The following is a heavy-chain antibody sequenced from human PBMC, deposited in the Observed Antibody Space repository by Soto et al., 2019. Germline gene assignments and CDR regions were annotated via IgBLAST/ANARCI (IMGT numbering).Heavy chain of an antibody. Sequence: QITLKESGPTLVKPTQTLTLTCTFSGFSLSSSGVGVGWIRQPPGKAPEGLALIYWDEDKRYSPSLKTRLTITKDTSTNEVVLTMTNMDPVDTGTYYCAHKGGRGAGMDVWGQGTTVTVSS. V-gene: IGHV2-5*02. CDR1: GFSLSSSGVG. CDR2: IYWDEDK. CDR3: AHKGGRGAGMDV. J-gene: IGHJ6*02. D-gene: IGHD2-15*01.